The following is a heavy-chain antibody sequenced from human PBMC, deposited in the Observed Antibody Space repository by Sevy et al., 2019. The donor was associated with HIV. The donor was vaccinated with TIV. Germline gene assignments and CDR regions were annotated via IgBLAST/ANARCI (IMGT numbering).Heavy chain of an antibody. V-gene: IGHV3-7*01. J-gene: IGHJ5*02. CDR3: ARLLGYWSSTSCWDWFDP. CDR2: IKQDGSEK. D-gene: IGHD2-2*01. CDR1: GFTFSSYW. Sequence: GGSLRLSCAASGFTFSSYWMSWVRQAPGKGLEWVANIKQDGSEKYYVDSVKGRFTISRDNAKNSLYLQMNSLRAEDTVGYYCARLLGYWSSTSCWDWFDPWGQGTLVTVSS.